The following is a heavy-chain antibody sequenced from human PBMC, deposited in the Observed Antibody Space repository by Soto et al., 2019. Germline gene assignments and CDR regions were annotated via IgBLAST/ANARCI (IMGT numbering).Heavy chain of an antibody. V-gene: IGHV4-31*03. CDR1: GGSISGGKY. J-gene: IGHJ6*02. D-gene: IGHD2-15*01. Sequence: KTSETLSLTCSVSGGSISGGKYWSWIRQHPGRGLEWIGYAYNSGTTYYSPSLKSRVTISLETYKNQFSLRLNSVTAADTAVYYCARDQRVTFFVASCYYYYAMDVWGQGTTVTVSS. CDR3: ARDQRVTFFVASCYYYYAMDV. CDR2: AYNSGTT.